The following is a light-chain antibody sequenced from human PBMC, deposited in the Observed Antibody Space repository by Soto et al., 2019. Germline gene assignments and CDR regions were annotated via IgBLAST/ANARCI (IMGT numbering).Light chain of an antibody. CDR2: DAS. J-gene: IGKJ2*01. V-gene: IGKV3-11*01. Sequence: EIVLTQSPATLSLSPGERATLSCRASQSVSSYLAWYQQKPGQAPRLLIYDASNRATGIPARFSGSGSGTDFTLPISSLEPADVAVYYCQQRSNWPPYTFGQGTKLEIK. CDR3: QQRSNWPPYT. CDR1: QSVSSY.